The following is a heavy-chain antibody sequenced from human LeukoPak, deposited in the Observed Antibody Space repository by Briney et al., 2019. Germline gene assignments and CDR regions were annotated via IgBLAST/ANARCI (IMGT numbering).Heavy chain of an antibody. CDR2: IYYSGST. Sequence: SETLSLTCTVSGGSISSSSYYWGWIRQPPGKGLEWIGSIYYSGSTYYHPSLKSRVTISVDTSKNQFSLKLSSVTAADTAVYYCARGEGWFDPWGQGTLVTVSS. CDR3: ARGEGWFDP. CDR1: GGSISSSSYY. D-gene: IGHD3-16*01. V-gene: IGHV4-39*01. J-gene: IGHJ5*02.